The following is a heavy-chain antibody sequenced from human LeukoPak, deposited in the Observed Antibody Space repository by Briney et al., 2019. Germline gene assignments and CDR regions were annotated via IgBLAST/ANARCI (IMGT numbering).Heavy chain of an antibody. J-gene: IGHJ4*02. D-gene: IGHD4-23*01. Sequence: SETLSLTCTVSGGSISSSSHYWGWIRQPPGKGLEWIGSIYYSGSTYYNPSLKSRVTISVDTSKNQFSLKLSSVTAADTAVYYCARDLLNEGNHLDYWGQGTLVTVSS. CDR3: ARDLLNEGNHLDY. V-gene: IGHV4-39*02. CDR2: IYYSGST. CDR1: GGSISSSSHY.